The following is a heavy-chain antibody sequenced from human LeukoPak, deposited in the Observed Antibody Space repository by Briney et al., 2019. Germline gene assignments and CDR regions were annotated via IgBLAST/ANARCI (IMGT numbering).Heavy chain of an antibody. Sequence: SETLSLTCAVYGGSFSGYYWSWIRQPPGKGLEWIGEINHSGSTNYNPSLKSRVTISVDTSKNQFSLKLSSVTAADTAVYYCARGGVSIAARRFDYWGQGTLVTVSS. D-gene: IGHD6-6*01. CDR3: ARGGVSIAARRFDY. V-gene: IGHV4-34*01. J-gene: IGHJ4*02. CDR2: INHSGST. CDR1: GGSFSGYY.